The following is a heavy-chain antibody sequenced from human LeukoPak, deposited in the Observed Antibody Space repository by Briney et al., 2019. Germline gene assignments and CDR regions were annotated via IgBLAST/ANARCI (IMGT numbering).Heavy chain of an antibody. CDR3: ARGPSSGWYYYYYMDV. J-gene: IGHJ6*03. V-gene: IGHV3-66*02. Sequence: GSLRLSCAASGFTVSSNYMSWVRQAPGKGLEWVSVIYSGGSTYYADSVKGRFTISRDNSKNTLYLQMNSLRAEDTAVYYCARGPSSGWYYYYYMDVWGKGTTVTVSS. D-gene: IGHD6-19*01. CDR2: IYSGGST. CDR1: GFTVSSNY.